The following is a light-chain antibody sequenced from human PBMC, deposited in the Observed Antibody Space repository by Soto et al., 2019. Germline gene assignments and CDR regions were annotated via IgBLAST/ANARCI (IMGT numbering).Light chain of an antibody. CDR3: CSFAGSSPFWV. J-gene: IGLJ3*02. Sequence: QSPLTQPSSLSGSPGQSITISCSGTTSDVGGYDVVSWYQQHPGKAPKLMIFEVNQRPSGVSDRFSGSKSGNTASLTISGLQAGDEADYYCCSFAGSSPFWVYGGGTKVTVL. CDR1: TSDVGGYDV. CDR2: EVN. V-gene: IGLV2-23*02.